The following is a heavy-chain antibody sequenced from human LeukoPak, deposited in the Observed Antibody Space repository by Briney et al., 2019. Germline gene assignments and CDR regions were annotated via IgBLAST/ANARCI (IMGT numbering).Heavy chain of an antibody. CDR2: MNPNSGNT. J-gene: IGHJ4*02. V-gene: IGHV1-8*01. Sequence: GASVKVSCKASGYTFTSYDINWVRQATGQGLEWMGWMNPNSGNTGYAQKFQGRATMTRNTSISTAYMELSSLRSEDTAVYYCARVMGIAVANDYWGQGTLVTVSS. D-gene: IGHD6-19*01. CDR1: GYTFTSYD. CDR3: ARVMGIAVANDY.